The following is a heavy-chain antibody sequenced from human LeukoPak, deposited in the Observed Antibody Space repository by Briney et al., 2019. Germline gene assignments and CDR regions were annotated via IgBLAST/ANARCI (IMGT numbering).Heavy chain of an antibody. CDR1: GFTFSSYA. D-gene: IGHD4/OR15-4a*01. V-gene: IGHV3-23*01. CDR2: ISGSGGST. Sequence: GGALRLSCAASGFTFSSYAMSWVRQAPGKGLEWVSAISGSGGSTYYADSVKGRFTISRDNSKNTLYQQMNSLRAEDTAVYYCAKGTILGRYPGYFDYWGQGTLVTVSS. CDR3: AKGTILGRYPGYFDY. J-gene: IGHJ4*02.